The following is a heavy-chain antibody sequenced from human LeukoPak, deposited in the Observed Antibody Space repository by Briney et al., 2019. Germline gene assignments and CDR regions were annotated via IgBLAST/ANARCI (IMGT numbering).Heavy chain of an antibody. V-gene: IGHV6-1*01. J-gene: IGHJ4*02. Sequence: SQTLSLTCAISGDSVSSNSVTWNWIRQSPSRGLEWLGRTYYRSTWYNDYAVSVRGRITVNPDTSKNQFSLHLNSVTPEDTAVYYCVRSRGDLDYWGQGTLVTVSS. D-gene: IGHD3-10*01. CDR2: TYYRSTWYN. CDR1: GDSVSSNSVT. CDR3: VRSRGDLDY.